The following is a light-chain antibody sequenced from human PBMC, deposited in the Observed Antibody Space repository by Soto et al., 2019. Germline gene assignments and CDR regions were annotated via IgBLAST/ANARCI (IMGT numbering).Light chain of an antibody. CDR2: EVN. CDR3: SSYAGSSNV. Sequence: QSVLTQPPSASGSPGQSVAISCTGTSIDVGGYNYVSWYQQHPAKAPKLMIYEVNKRPSGVPDRFSGSKSGNMASLTVSGLQAKDEADYYCSSYAGSSNVFGTGTKLTVL. V-gene: IGLV2-8*01. J-gene: IGLJ1*01. CDR1: SIDVGGYNY.